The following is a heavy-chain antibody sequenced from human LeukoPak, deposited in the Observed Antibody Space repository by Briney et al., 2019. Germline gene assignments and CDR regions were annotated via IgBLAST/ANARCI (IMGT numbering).Heavy chain of an antibody. V-gene: IGHV4-61*08. CDR2: IYYSGST. J-gene: IGHJ4*02. CDR3: ARVSWARGWSIDY. D-gene: IGHD6-19*01. CDR1: GGSISSGGYY. Sequence: SETLSLTCTVSGGSISSGGYYWSWIRQHPGKGLEWIGYIYYSGSTNYNPSLKSRVTISVDTSKNQFSLKLSSVTAADTAVFYCARVSWARGWSIDYWGQGTLVTVSS.